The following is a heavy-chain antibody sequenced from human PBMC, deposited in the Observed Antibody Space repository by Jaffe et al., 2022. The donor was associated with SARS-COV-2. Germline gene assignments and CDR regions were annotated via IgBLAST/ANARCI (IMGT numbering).Heavy chain of an antibody. J-gene: IGHJ4*02. V-gene: IGHV3-21*01. CDR3: AREPTPLYYYGSGSSHFDY. CDR1: GFTFSSYS. Sequence: EVQLVESGGGLVKPGGSLRLSCAASGFTFSSYSMNWVRQAPGKGLEWVSSISSSSSYIYYADSVKGRFTISRDNAKNSLYLQMNSLRAEDTAVYYCAREPTPLYYYGSGSSHFDYWGQGTLVTVSS. CDR2: ISSSSSYI. D-gene: IGHD3-10*01.